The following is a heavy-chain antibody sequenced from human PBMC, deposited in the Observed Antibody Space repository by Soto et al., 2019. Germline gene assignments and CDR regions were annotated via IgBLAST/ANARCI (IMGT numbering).Heavy chain of an antibody. CDR3: ARGRSGHSGWYTRPQYFQH. V-gene: IGHV4-34*01. Sequence: PSETLSLTCAVYGGSFSGYYWSWIRQPPGKGLEWIGEINHSGSTNYNPSLKSRVTISVDTSKNQFSLKLSSVTAADTAVYYCARGRSGHSGWYTRPQYFQHWGQGTLVTVSS. D-gene: IGHD6-19*01. J-gene: IGHJ1*01. CDR2: INHSGST. CDR1: GGSFSGYY.